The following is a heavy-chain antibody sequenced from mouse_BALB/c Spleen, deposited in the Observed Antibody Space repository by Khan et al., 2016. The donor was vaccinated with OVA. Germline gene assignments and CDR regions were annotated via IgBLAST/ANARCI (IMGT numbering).Heavy chain of an antibody. D-gene: IGHD2-14*01. J-gene: IGHJ3*01. Sequence: EVQLQQSGPDLVKPGASVKISCKASGYSFTLHYMSWVKQSHGKSLEWIGRVNPNTDNINYNQEFKGKAILTVDKSSNTAYMELRSLTSEDSAVYFCARGYDFFASWGQGTLVTVSA. CDR3: ARGYDFFAS. CDR1: GYSFTLHY. CDR2: VNPNTDNI. V-gene: IGHV1-26*01.